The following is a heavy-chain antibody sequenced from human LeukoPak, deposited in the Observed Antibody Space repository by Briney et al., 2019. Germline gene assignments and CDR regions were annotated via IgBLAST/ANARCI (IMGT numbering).Heavy chain of an antibody. CDR1: GFTFSSYG. Sequence: PGRSLRLSCAASGFTFSSYGMHWVRQAPGKGLEWVSFISTSSSYIYYADSVKGRFTISRDNAKSSLSLQMNSLRAEDTAVYYCARGHSNYGDYFDYWGQGTLVTVSS. CDR2: ISTSSSYI. D-gene: IGHD4-11*01. V-gene: IGHV3-21*01. J-gene: IGHJ4*02. CDR3: ARGHSNYGDYFDY.